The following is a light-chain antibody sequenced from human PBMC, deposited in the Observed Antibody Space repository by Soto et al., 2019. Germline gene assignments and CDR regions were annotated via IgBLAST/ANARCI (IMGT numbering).Light chain of an antibody. CDR3: NSYATMKVVL. CDR2: EVM. V-gene: IGLV2-14*01. J-gene: IGLJ2*01. Sequence: QSALTQPASVSGSPGQSITISCTGTSSDAGNYGYVSWYQHHPGKAPKLIIYEVMNRPSGVSDRFSGSKSGNTASLTIFRLQAEEEADYYCNSYATMKVVLFGGGTKVTVL. CDR1: SSDAGNYGY.